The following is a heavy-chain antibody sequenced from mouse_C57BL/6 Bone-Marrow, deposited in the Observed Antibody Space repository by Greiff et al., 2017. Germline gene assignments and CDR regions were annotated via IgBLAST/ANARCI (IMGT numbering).Heavy chain of an antibody. CDR2: ISSGSSTI. V-gene: IGHV5-17*01. CDR3: ARGGWLLLYYFDY. Sequence: DVKLVESGGGLVKPGGSLKLSCAASGFTFSDYGMHWVRQAPEKGLEWVAYISSGSSTIYYADTVKGRFTISRDNAKNTLFLQMTSLRSEDTAMYYCARGGWLLLYYFDYWGQGTTLTVSS. CDR1: GFTFSDYG. J-gene: IGHJ2*01. D-gene: IGHD2-3*01.